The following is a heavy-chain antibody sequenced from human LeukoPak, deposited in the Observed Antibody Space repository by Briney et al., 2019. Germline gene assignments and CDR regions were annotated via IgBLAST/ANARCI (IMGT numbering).Heavy chain of an antibody. CDR3: AKGVYCSSTSCYTHFFYFDY. CDR1: GFTFSSYA. D-gene: IGHD2-2*02. J-gene: IGHJ4*02. V-gene: IGHV3-23*01. Sequence: GGSLRLSCAASGFTFSSYAMSWVRQAPGKGLEWVSAISGSGGSTYYADSVKGRFTISRDNSKNTLYLRMNSLRAEDTAVYYCAKGVYCSSTSCYTHFFYFDYWGQGTLVTVSS. CDR2: ISGSGGST.